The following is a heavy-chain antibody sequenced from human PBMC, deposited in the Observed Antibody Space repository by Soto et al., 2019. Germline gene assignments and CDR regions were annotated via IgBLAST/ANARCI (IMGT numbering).Heavy chain of an antibody. CDR1: GFTFSSYG. CDR2: ISYDGSNK. V-gene: IGHV3-30*18. D-gene: IGHD3-10*01. Sequence: QVQLVESGGGVVQPGRSLRLSCAASGFTFSSYGMHWVRQAPGKGLEWVAVISYDGSNKYYADSVKGRFTISRDNSKNTLYLQMNSLRAEDTAVYYCAKGPNYGSGSYYSYWGQGTLVTVSS. CDR3: AKGPNYGSGSYYSY. J-gene: IGHJ4*02.